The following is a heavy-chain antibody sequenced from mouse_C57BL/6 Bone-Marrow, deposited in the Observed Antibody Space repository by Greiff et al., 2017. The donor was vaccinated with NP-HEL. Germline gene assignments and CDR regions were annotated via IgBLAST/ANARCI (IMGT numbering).Heavy chain of an antibody. J-gene: IGHJ4*01. CDR3: TRRKGYYAMDY. CDR2: IDPETGGT. CDR1: GYTFTDYE. Sequence: VKLVESGAELVRPGVSVTLSCKASGYTFTDYEMHWVKQTPVHGLEWIGAIDPETGGTAYNQKFKGKAILTADKSSSTAYMELRSLTSEDSAVYYCTRRKGYYAMDYWGQGTSVTVSS. V-gene: IGHV1-15*01.